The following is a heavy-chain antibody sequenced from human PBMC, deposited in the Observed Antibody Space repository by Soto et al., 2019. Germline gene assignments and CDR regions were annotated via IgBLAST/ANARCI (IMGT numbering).Heavy chain of an antibody. V-gene: IGHV4-61*01. CDR1: GGSVSSGSYY. CDR3: ARDSYGSVYYYYYGMDV. Sequence: QVQLQESGPGLVKPSETLSLTCTVSGGSVSSGSYYWSWIRQPPGKGLEWIGYIYYSGSTNYNPSLTSRVTISVDTSKNQFALKLSSGTAADTAVYYCARDSYGSVYYYYYGMDVWGQGTTVTVSS. D-gene: IGHD5-18*01. J-gene: IGHJ6*02. CDR2: IYYSGST.